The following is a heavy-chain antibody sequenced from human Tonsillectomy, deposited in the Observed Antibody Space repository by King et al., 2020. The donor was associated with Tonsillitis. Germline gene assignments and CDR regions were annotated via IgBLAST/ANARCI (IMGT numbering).Heavy chain of an antibody. CDR3: TRVGSLEGSLSVY. V-gene: IGHV1-18*01. CDR1: GYTFTSYG. CDR2: IRNSNGDT. D-gene: IGHD3-16*02. Sequence: VQLVESGAEVKKPGASVKVSCKASGYTFTSYGISWVRQAPGQGLEWMGWIRNSNGDTNYAQKLQGRVTMTTDTSTSTAYMELRSLRSDDTAVYYCTRVGSLEGSLSVYWGQGTLVTVSS. J-gene: IGHJ4*02.